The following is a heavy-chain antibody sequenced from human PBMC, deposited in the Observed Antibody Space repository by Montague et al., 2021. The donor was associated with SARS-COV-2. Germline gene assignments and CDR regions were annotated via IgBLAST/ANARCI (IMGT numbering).Heavy chain of an antibody. CDR1: GGSISSSSYY. Sequence: SETLSLTCTVSGGSISSSSYYWGWIRQPPGKGLEWIGSIYYSGSTYYNPSLKSRVTISVDTSKNQFSLKLSSVTAADTAVYYCARQGPMVRGVIKHSGWFDPWGQGTLVTVSS. J-gene: IGHJ5*02. V-gene: IGHV4-39*01. D-gene: IGHD3-10*01. CDR2: IYYSGST. CDR3: ARQGPMVRGVIKHSGWFDP.